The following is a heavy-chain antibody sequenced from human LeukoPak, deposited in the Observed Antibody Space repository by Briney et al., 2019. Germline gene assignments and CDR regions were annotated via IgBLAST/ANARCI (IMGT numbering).Heavy chain of an antibody. D-gene: IGHD3-22*01. CDR2: INHSGST. Sequence: SETLSLTCAVYGGSFSGYYWSWIRQPPGKGLEWIGEINHSGSTNYNPSLKSRVTISVDTSKNQFSLKLRSVTAADTAVYYCAREPPYYYDSSGYRYFDYWGQGTLVTVSS. CDR3: AREPPYYYDSSGYRYFDY. CDR1: GGSFSGYY. J-gene: IGHJ4*02. V-gene: IGHV4-34*01.